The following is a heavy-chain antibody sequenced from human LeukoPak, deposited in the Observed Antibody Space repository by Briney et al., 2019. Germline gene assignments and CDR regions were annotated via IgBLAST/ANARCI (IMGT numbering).Heavy chain of an antibody. CDR1: GFTFTSHA. CDR3: ANGGISRGATLGDY. CDR2: ITDSGGST. J-gene: IGHJ4*02. V-gene: IGHV3-23*01. D-gene: IGHD3-10*01. Sequence: GGSLRLSCAASGFTFTSHAMSWVRQARGKGLEAVSAITDSGGSTYYADSVKGRFTIYRDNSKKTLYLQMNSLRAEDTAVYYCANGGISRGATLGDYWGQGALVTVSS.